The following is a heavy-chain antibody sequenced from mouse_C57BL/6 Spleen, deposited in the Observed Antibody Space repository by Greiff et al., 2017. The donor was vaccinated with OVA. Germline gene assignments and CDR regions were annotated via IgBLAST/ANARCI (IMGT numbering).Heavy chain of an antibody. V-gene: IGHV1-82*01. CDR2: IYPGDGDT. CDR3: ASRSNDRRDFDD. J-gene: IGHJ1*03. D-gene: IGHD2-3*01. CDR1: GYAFSSSW. Sequence: QVQLQQSGPELVQPGASVKLSCKASGYAFSSSWMDWVKQRPGSGLEWIGRIYPGDGDTNYNGKFQGKATLTADKSSSTAYMQHSSLTSEDSAVYYCASRSNDRRDFDDWGTGTTVTVSA.